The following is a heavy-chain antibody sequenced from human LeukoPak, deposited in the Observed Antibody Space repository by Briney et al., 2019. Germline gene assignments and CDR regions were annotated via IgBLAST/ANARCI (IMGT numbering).Heavy chain of an antibody. CDR2: INPNSGVT. V-gene: IGHV1-2*02. J-gene: IGHJ4*02. D-gene: IGHD6-19*01. CDR3: ARDNGGAVAGLKYYFDY. CDR1: GYTFTGYY. Sequence: ASVKVSCKASGYTFTGYYMQWVRQAPGQGLEWMGWINPNSGVTNYAQKFQGRVTMTRDTSISTAYMELSRLRSDDTAVYYCARDNGGAVAGLKYYFDYWGQGTLVTVSS.